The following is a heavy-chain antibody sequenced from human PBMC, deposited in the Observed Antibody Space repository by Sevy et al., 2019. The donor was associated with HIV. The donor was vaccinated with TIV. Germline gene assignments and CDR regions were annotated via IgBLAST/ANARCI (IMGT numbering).Heavy chain of an antibody. CDR1: GFSFSIYS. J-gene: IGHJ4*02. CDR2: MSNTGSTI. D-gene: IGHD5-12*01. CDR3: ASQRGGYERLYYFDY. Sequence: GGSLRLACAASGFSFSIYSMNWVHQAPGRGLEWVSYMSNTGSTIHYADSVKGRFTISRDNAKNSLYLQMNSLRAEDTAVYYCASQRGGYERLYYFDYWGQGTLVTASS. V-gene: IGHV3-48*01.